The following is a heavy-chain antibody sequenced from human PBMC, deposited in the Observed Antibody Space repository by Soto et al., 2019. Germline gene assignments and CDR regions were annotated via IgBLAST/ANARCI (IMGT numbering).Heavy chain of an antibody. CDR1: GFTFSSYA. J-gene: IGHJ5*01. D-gene: IGHD3-9*01. CDR3: AKLRYFDWSAYNWFEY. Sequence: GGSLRLSCAASGFTFSSYAMTWVRQAPGKGLEWVSGISGSGATTSYADSVKGRFTVSRDNSKNTPYLQMNSLRVEDTAVYHCAKLRYFDWSAYNWFEYWGQGTLVTVSS. CDR2: ISGSGATT. V-gene: IGHV3-23*01.